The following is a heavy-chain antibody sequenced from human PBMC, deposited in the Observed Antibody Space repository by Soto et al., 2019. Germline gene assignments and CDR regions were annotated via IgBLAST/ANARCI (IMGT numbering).Heavy chain of an antibody. V-gene: IGHV5-51*01. CDR1: GYSFTSYW. J-gene: IGHJ6*02. CDR3: VNSSSIARYYLMDF. D-gene: IGHD6-6*01. Sequence: PGESLKISCKGSGYSFTSYWIGWVRQMPGKGLEWMGIIYPGDSDTRYSPSFQGQVTISADKSISTAYLQWSSLKASDTAMYYCVNSSSIARYYLMDFCGQGTTVTVSS. CDR2: IYPGDSDT.